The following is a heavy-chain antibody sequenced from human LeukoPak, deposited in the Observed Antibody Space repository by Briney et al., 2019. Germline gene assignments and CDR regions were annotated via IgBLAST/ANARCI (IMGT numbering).Heavy chain of an antibody. CDR3: ARADCSGSTCYLRRSWFDP. D-gene: IGHD2-2*01. Sequence: PGGSLRLSCAASGFTFSSYSMNWVRQAPGKGLEWVSSISSSSSYIYYAGSVKGRFTISRDDAKNSLYLQMNSLRVEDTAVYYCARADCSGSTCYLRRSWFDPWGQGTLVTVSS. J-gene: IGHJ5*02. CDR2: ISSSSSYI. V-gene: IGHV3-21*01. CDR1: GFTFSSYS.